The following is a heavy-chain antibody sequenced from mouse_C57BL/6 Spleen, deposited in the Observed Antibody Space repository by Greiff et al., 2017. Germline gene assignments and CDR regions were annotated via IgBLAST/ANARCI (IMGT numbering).Heavy chain of an antibody. Sequence: EVQLVESEGGLVQPGSSMKLSCTASGFTFSDYYMAWVRQVPEKGLEWVANLNYDGSSTYYLDSLKSRFILARDNAKNILYLQMRSLKSEDTATYYCARADSSGYEGFAYWGQGTLVTVSA. CDR1: GFTFSDYY. V-gene: IGHV5-16*01. D-gene: IGHD3-2*02. J-gene: IGHJ3*01. CDR2: LNYDGSST. CDR3: ARADSSGYEGFAY.